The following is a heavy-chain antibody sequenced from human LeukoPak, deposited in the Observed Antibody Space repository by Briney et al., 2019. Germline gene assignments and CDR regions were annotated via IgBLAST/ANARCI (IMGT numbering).Heavy chain of an antibody. CDR2: ISGSGHDI. V-gene: IGHV3-11*04. CDR1: GFTFSDSY. J-gene: IGHJ5*01. D-gene: IGHD6-6*01. CDR3: TRDPRHFDS. Sequence: GGSLRLSRAASGFTFSDSYMTWVRQAPGKGVEWVAYISGSGHDINYSDSVKGRFTISRDNAKNSLYLQMSSLRVEDTAVYYCTRDPRHFDSCGQGTLVTVSS.